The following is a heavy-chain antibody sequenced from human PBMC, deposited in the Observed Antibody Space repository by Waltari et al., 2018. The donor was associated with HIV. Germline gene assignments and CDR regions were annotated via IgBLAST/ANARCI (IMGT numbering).Heavy chain of an antibody. CDR3: AKSEEDYGDSRTSR. CDR2: IRGSGSRT. V-gene: IGHV3-23*01. Sequence: EVQLLESGGGWVQPGGSLRLSCAASGFTYSSHAMSWARQAAGKGMESVAVIRGSGSRTYYADSVKGRFTISRDNSKNTLYLQMNSLRAEDTAVYYCAKSEEDYGDSRTSRWGQGTLVTVSS. J-gene: IGHJ4*02. D-gene: IGHD4-17*01. CDR1: GFTYSSHA.